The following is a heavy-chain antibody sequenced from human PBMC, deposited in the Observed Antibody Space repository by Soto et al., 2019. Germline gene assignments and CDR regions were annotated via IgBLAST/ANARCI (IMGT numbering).Heavy chain of an antibody. V-gene: IGHV4-39*07. Sequence: SETLSLTCTVSGGSISSSSYYWGWIRQPPGKGLEWIGSIYYSGSTYYNPSLKSRVTISVDTSKNQFSLKLSSVTAADTAVYYCARRFRRIFDYWGQGTLVTVSS. CDR2: IYYSGST. J-gene: IGHJ4*02. CDR3: ARRFRRIFDY. CDR1: GGSISSSSYY.